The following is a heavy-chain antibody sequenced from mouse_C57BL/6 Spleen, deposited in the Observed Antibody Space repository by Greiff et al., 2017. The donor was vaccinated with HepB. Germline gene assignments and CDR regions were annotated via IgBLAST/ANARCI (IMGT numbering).Heavy chain of an antibody. J-gene: IGHJ2*01. V-gene: IGHV1-69*01. Sequence: QVQLQQSGAELVMPGASVKLSCKASGYTFTSYWMHWVKQRPGQGLEWIGEIDPSDSYTNYNQKFKGKSTLTVDKSSSTAYMQLSSLTSEDSAVYYCARKRAAQAIDYWGQGTTLTVSS. CDR3: ARKRAAQAIDY. CDR1: GYTFTSYW. CDR2: IDPSDSYT. D-gene: IGHD3-2*02.